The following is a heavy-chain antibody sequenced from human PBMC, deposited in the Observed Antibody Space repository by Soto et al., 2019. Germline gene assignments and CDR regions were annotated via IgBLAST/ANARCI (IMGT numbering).Heavy chain of an antibody. J-gene: IGHJ4*02. CDR1: GFTFSSYA. Sequence: PGGSLRLSCAASGFTFSSYAMHWVRQAPGKGLEWVAVISYDGSNKYYADSVKGRFTISRDNSKNTLYLQMNSLRAEDTAVYYCARVGYYYDSSGYYYIDYWGQGTLVTVSS. CDR3: ARVGYYYDSSGYYYIDY. V-gene: IGHV3-30-3*01. D-gene: IGHD3-22*01. CDR2: ISYDGSNK.